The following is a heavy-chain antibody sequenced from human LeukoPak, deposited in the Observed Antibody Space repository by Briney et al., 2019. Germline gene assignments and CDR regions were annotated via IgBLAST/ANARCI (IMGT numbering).Heavy chain of an antibody. CDR3: AKAEGKNPTGGRWLD. J-gene: IGHJ4*02. CDR2: ISGSGGYT. Sequence: GGSLRLSCAGSGFSFSTYAMTWVRQAPGMGLESVSAISGSGGYTSYADSVKGRFTISRDNSKNTLYLQMNSLRAEDTAIYYCAKAEGKNPTGGRWLDWGQGTLVTVSS. CDR1: GFSFSTYA. V-gene: IGHV3-23*01. D-gene: IGHD6-19*01.